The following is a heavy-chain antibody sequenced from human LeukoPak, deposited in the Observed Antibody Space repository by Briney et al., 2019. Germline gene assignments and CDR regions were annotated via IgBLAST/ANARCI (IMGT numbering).Heavy chain of an antibody. CDR2: ISDSSAYT. V-gene: IGHV3-11*06. Sequence: PGGSLRLSCAASGFTFSDSYMSWIRQAPGKGLEWLSYISDSSAYTNYADSVKGRFTISRDNAKNSLFLQMNSLRAEDTAVYYCARGAHCPNCWGQGTLVIVSS. CDR3: ARGAHCPNC. J-gene: IGHJ4*02. CDR1: GFTFSDSY.